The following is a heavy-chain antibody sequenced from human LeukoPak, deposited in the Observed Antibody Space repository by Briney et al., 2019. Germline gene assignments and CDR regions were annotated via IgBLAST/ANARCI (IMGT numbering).Heavy chain of an antibody. Sequence: PSETLSLTCTVSGVSISSSNSYWGWIRQPPGKGLEWVANIKQDGSEEYYVDSVKGRFIISRDNAKNSLNMQMNGLRAEDTALYYCARDSPERGYSYGPLDNYFDYWGQGTLVTVSS. CDR1: GVSISSSNSY. J-gene: IGHJ4*02. CDR2: IKQDGSEE. V-gene: IGHV3-7*01. CDR3: ARDSPERGYSYGPLDNYFDY. D-gene: IGHD5-18*01.